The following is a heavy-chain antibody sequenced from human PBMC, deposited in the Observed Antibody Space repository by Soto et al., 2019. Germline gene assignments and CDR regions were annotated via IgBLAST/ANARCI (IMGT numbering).Heavy chain of an antibody. Sequence: QITLKESGPTLMKPTQTLTLTCTLSGFSLSTSGVGVGWIRQTQEKALEWLALIYWDDDKRYSPSLKSRLTITQDTSKNQVVLTMTNMDPVDTATYYCARYVYESSDYSPWYSGMDVWGQGTTVTGSS. V-gene: IGHV2-5*02. J-gene: IGHJ6*02. CDR2: IYWDDDK. CDR1: GFSLSTSGVG. D-gene: IGHD3-22*01. CDR3: ARYVYESSDYSPWYSGMDV.